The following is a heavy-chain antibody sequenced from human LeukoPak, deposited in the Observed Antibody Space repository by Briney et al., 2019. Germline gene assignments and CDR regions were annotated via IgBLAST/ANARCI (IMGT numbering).Heavy chain of an antibody. CDR2: IYYSGST. D-gene: IGHD6-13*01. Sequence: SETLSLTCAVYGGSFSGYYWSWIRQPPGKGLEWIGYIYYSGSTNYNPSLKSRVTISVDTSKNQFSLKLSSVTAADTAVYYCARQSRSDAFDIWGQGTMVTVSS. V-gene: IGHV4-59*08. J-gene: IGHJ3*02. CDR3: ARQSRSDAFDI. CDR1: GGSFSGYY.